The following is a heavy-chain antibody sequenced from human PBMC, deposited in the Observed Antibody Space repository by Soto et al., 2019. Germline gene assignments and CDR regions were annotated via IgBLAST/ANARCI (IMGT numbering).Heavy chain of an antibody. CDR3: AHRPPQEPAAIAYNWFDP. Sequence: QITLKESGPTLVKPTQTLTLTCTFSGFSLSTSGVGVGWIRQPPGKALEWLALIYWNDDKRYSPSLKSRLTITKDTSKNQVVLTMTNMDPVDTATYYCAHRPPQEPAAIAYNWFDPWGQGTLVTVSS. J-gene: IGHJ5*02. CDR2: IYWNDDK. D-gene: IGHD2-2*01. V-gene: IGHV2-5*01. CDR1: GFSLSTSGVG.